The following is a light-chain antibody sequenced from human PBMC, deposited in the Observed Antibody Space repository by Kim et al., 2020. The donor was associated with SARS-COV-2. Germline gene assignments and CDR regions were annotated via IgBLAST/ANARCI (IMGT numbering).Light chain of an antibody. J-gene: IGLJ1*01. CDR2: YGS. CDR3: QVWDSSSVNYV. V-gene: IGLV3-21*04. CDR1: NIGRKS. Sequence: APGKTARITCGGNNIGRKSVHWYQQQPGRAPVLVIYYGSDRPSGIPERFSGSNSGNTATLAISRVEAGDEADYYCQVWDSSSVNYVFGTGTKVTVL.